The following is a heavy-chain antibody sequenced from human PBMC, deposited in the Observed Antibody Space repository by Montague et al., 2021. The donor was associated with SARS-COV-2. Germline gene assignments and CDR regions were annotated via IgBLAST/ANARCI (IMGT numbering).Heavy chain of an antibody. CDR2: IDPSDSYT. J-gene: IGHJ5*02. V-gene: IGHV5-10-1*01. CDR3: ARWDVVVVAATSWFDP. D-gene: IGHD2-15*01. CDR1: GYSFTSYW. Sequence: QSVAEVKKPGESLRISCKGSGYSFTSYWISWVRQMPGKGLEWMGRIDPSDSYTNYSPSFQGHVTISADKSISTAYLQWSSLKASDTAMYYCARWDVVVVAATSWFDPWGQGTLVTVSS.